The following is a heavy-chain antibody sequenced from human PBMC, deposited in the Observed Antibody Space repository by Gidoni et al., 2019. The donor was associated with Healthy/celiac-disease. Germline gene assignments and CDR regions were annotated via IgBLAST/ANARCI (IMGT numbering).Heavy chain of an antibody. CDR3: AREDFSPYCGGDCYIGGAFDI. D-gene: IGHD2-21*02. CDR1: GYSISSGYY. V-gene: IGHV4-38-2*02. Sequence: QVQLQESGPGLVKPSETLSLTCAVSGYSISSGYYWGWIRQPPGKGLEWIGSIYHSGSTYYNPSLKSRVTISVDTSKNQFSLKLSSVTAADTAVYYCAREDFSPYCGGDCYIGGAFDIWGQGTMVTVSS. J-gene: IGHJ3*02. CDR2: IYHSGST.